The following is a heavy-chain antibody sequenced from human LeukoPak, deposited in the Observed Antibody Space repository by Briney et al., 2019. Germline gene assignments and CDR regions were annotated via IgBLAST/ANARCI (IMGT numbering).Heavy chain of an antibody. Sequence: SETLSLTCTVSGGSISSSSYYWGWIRQPPGKGLEWIGSIYYSGSTYYNPSLKSRVTISVDTPKNQFSLKLSSVTAADTAVYYCAEGGAGYFDYWGQGTLVTVSS. D-gene: IGHD4/OR15-4a*01. CDR1: GGSISSSSYY. CDR2: IYYSGST. CDR3: AEGGAGYFDY. J-gene: IGHJ4*02. V-gene: IGHV4-39*07.